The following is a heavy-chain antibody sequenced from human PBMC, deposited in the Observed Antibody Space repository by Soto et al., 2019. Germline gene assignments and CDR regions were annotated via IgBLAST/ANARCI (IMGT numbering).Heavy chain of an antibody. CDR3: GRCIQGDYYYGMDV. CDR1: GYTFYSHS. V-gene: IGHV1-18*01. J-gene: IGHJ6*02. CDR2: INADYGNT. D-gene: IGHD5-18*01. Sequence: GASVKVSCKASGYTFYSHSISWVRQAPGQGLEWMGRINADYGNTQYAQKFRGRVTMTTDTSTTTVYMELTNLRSDDTAVYYCGRCIQGDYYYGMDVWGQGTTVTVSS.